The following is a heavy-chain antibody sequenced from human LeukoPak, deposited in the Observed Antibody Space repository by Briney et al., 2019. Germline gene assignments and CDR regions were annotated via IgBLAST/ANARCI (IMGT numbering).Heavy chain of an antibody. CDR2: IDWDDHK. V-gene: IGHV2-70*04. CDR1: GFSLSTSGMR. Sequence: SGPALVKPPQTLTLTCTFSGFSLSTSGMRVSWIRQPPGKALEWLARIDWDDHKFYSTSLKTRLTISKDTSKNQVVLTMTNMDPVDTATYYCARSGPDALYCSGGSCYSIAFDIWGQGTMVTVSS. CDR3: ARSGPDALYCSGGSCYSIAFDI. J-gene: IGHJ3*02. D-gene: IGHD2-15*01.